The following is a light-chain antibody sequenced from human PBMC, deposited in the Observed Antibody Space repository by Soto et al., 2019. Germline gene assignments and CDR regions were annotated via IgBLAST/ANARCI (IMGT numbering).Light chain of an antibody. CDR2: EGS. V-gene: IGLV2-23*01. J-gene: IGLJ2*01. Sequence: QSVLTQPASVSGSPGQSITISCTGTSSDVGSYDLVSWYQQNPGKAPKLMIHEGSKRPSGVSNRFSGSKSGNTASLTISGLQADDEADYYCCSYAGSSTYVVFGGGTKLTVL. CDR3: CSYAGSSTYVV. CDR1: SSDVGSYDL.